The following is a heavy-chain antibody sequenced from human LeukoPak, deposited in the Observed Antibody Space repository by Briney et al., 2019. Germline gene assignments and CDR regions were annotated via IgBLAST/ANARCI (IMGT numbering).Heavy chain of an antibody. CDR2: ISYDGSNK. CDR1: GFTFSSYA. CDR3: ARDGGGPFDY. J-gene: IGHJ4*02. V-gene: IGHV3-30-3*01. Sequence: PGGSLRLSCAASGFTFSSYAMHWVRQAPGKGLEWVAVISYDGSNKYYADSVKGRFTISRDNSKNTLYLQMNSLRAEDTAVYYCARDGGGPFDYWGQGTLVTVSS. D-gene: IGHD3-3*01.